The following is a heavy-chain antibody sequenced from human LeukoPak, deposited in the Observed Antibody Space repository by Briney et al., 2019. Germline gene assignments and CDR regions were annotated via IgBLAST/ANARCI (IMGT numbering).Heavy chain of an antibody. V-gene: IGHV1-8*01. D-gene: IGHD3-10*01. Sequence: VASVTVSCKASRYTFTSYDINWVREAAGQGLEWMGWMNPNTGRTGYAQKFQGRTTMTRDTSINTAYMELTNLRSEDTAIYYCARLSQTPDYYTLGGYYYLGYWGQGTPVTVSS. CDR2: MNPNTGRT. CDR3: ARLSQTPDYYTLGGYYYLGY. J-gene: IGHJ4*02. CDR1: RYTFTSYD.